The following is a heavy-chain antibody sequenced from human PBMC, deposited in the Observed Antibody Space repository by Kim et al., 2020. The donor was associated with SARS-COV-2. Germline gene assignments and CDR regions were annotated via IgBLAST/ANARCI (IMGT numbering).Heavy chain of an antibody. CDR1: GGTFSSYA. Sequence: SVKVSCKASGGTFSSYAISWVRQAPGQGLEWMGGIIPIFGTANYAQKFQGRVTITADESTSTAYMELSSLRSEDTAVYYCARDGFYDILTGSAFYYYYGMDVWGQGTTVTVSS. J-gene: IGHJ6*02. V-gene: IGHV1-69*13. CDR3: ARDGFYDILTGSAFYYYYGMDV. CDR2: IIPIFGTA. D-gene: IGHD3-9*01.